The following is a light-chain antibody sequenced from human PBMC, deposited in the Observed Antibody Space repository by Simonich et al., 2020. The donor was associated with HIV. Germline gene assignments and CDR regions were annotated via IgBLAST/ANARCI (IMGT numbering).Light chain of an antibody. V-gene: IGLV2-23*01. Sequence: QSALTQPASVSGSPGQSITISCTGSSSDVGKSKLVSWYQQRPGKAPKVMIYEANNRPSGVSNRFSGSNSGNTATLTISGLQAEDEADYFCCSYAGSTTFWVFGGGTKLTVL. CDR3: CSYAGSTTFWV. J-gene: IGLJ3*02. CDR2: EAN. CDR1: SSDVGKSKL.